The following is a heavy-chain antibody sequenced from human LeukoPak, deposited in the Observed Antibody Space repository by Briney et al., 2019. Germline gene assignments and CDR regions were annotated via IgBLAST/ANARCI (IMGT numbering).Heavy chain of an antibody. CDR2: INKDGGEK. Sequence: GGSLRLSCAASGFTFSSYWMSWVRQAPGKGLEWVANINKDGGEKYYVDSVKGRFTISRDNAKNSLYLQMNSLRAEDTAVYYCAKDMYSSSSTFDYWGQGTLVTVSS. D-gene: IGHD6-13*01. J-gene: IGHJ4*02. CDR1: GFTFSSYW. CDR3: AKDMYSSSSTFDY. V-gene: IGHV3-7*01.